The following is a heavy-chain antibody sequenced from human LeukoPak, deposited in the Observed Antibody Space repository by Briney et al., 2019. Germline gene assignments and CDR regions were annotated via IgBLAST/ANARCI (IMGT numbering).Heavy chain of an antibody. J-gene: IGHJ4*02. V-gene: IGHV3-30*04. D-gene: IGHD5-18*01. CDR2: ISYDGSNK. CDR1: GFTFSSYA. CDR3: ARAVGYSYGFDYFDY. Sequence: GRSLRLSCAASGFTFSSYAMHWVRQAPGKGLEWVAVISYDGSNKYYADSVKGRFTISRDNSKNTLYLQMNSLRAEDTAVYYCARAVGYSYGFDYFDYWGQGTLVAVFS.